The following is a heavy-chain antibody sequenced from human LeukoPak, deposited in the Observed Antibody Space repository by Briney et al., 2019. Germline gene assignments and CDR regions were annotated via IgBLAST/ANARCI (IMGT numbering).Heavy chain of an antibody. CDR1: GFTFDDYA. CDR2: ISWNSGSI. CDR3: AKDAGYCSSTSCYGYFDY. V-gene: IGHV3-9*01. J-gene: IGHJ4*02. D-gene: IGHD2-2*01. Sequence: PGRSLRLSCAASGFTFDDYAMHWVRQAPGKGLEWVSGISWNSGSIGYADSVKGRFTISRDNAKNSLYLQMNSLRAEDTAVYYCAKDAGYCSSTSCYGYFDYWGQGTLVTVSS.